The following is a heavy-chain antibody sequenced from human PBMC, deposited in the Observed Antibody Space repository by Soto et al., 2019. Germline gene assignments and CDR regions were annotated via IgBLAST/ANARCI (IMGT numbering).Heavy chain of an antibody. V-gene: IGHV4-59*01. Sequence: QVQLQESGPGLVKPSETLSLTCTVSGGSISSYYWSWFRQPPEKGLEWIGYIYYSGSTNYNPSLTSLVTISADTSKNQSTLKLSSVTAADTAVYYWARVWGGAFEIWGQVTMVTVSS. CDR2: IYYSGST. CDR1: GGSISSYY. J-gene: IGHJ3*02. CDR3: ARVWGGAFEI. D-gene: IGHD3-10*01.